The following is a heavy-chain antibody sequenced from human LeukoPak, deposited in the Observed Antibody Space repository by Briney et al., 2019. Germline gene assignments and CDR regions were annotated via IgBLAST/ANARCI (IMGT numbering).Heavy chain of an antibody. V-gene: IGHV3-23*01. J-gene: IGHJ4*02. CDR1: GFTFSSYA. D-gene: IGHD3-22*01. CDR3: AKFRGYYDSSGVRTDY. Sequence: GGSLRLSCAASGFTFSSYAMSWVRQAPGKGLEWVSAISGSGGGTYYADSVKGRFTISRDNSKNTLYLQMNSLRAEDTAVYYCAKFRGYYDSSGVRTDYWGQGTLVTVSS. CDR2: ISGSGGGT.